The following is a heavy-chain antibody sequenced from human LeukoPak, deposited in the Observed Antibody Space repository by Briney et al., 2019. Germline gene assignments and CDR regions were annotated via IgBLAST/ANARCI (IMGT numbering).Heavy chain of an antibody. D-gene: IGHD5-18*01. Sequence: GGSLRLSCAASGFIFSRNSMNWVRQAPGKGLEWVSSISSSSSYIYYADSVKGRFTISRDNAKNSLYLQMNSLRAEDTAVYYCARGVTSRGLNAFDIWGQGTMVTVSS. CDR1: GFIFSRNS. V-gene: IGHV3-21*01. CDR3: ARGVTSRGLNAFDI. J-gene: IGHJ3*02. CDR2: ISSSSSYI.